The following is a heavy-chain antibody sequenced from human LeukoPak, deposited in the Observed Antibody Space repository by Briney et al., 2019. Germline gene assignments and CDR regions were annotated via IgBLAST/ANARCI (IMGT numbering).Heavy chain of an antibody. D-gene: IGHD2-15*01. J-gene: IGHJ4*02. CDR2: ISDGGVRT. CDR3: AKDQAPRAARVIYFDY. CDR1: GFILSDYA. V-gene: IGHV3-23*01. Sequence: PGGSLRLSCVASGFILSDYAMGWVRQAPGKRLEWVSGISDGGVRTYYADSVKGRFTISRDNSKNTLFLHMDSLRVEDTAVYYCAKDQAPRAARVIYFDYWGQGNLVTVSS.